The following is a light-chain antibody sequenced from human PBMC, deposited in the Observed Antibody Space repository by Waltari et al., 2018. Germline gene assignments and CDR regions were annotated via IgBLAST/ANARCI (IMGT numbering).Light chain of an antibody. V-gene: IGLV1-47*01. J-gene: IGLJ3*02. Sequence: QSVLTPPPSASGTPGQRVTISFSGISSNSGSIYVYWYQQLPGTSPKLLIYRNKQRPSRVPDRFSGSKSGTSASLAISGLRSEDEADYYCAAWDDSLSGSWVFGGGTKLTVL. CDR2: RNK. CDR3: AAWDDSLSGSWV. CDR1: SSNSGSIY.